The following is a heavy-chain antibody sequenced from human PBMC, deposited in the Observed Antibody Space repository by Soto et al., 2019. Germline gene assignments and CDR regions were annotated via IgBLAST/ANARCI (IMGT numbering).Heavy chain of an antibody. D-gene: IGHD3-22*01. CDR2: ISWNSATL. V-gene: IGHV3-9*01. Sequence: GGSLRLSCVGSGFIFEDFAMNWVRQVPGKGLEWVSGISWNSATLAYADSVKGRFIVSRDNAKNILYLQMNSLRAEDAALYYCAKDVGSYYYDTSAYLYDYWGQGTLVTVS. CDR1: GFIFEDFA. CDR3: AKDVGSYYYDTSAYLYDY. J-gene: IGHJ4*02.